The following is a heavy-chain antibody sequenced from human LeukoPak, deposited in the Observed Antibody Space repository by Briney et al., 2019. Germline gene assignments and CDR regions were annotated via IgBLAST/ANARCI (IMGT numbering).Heavy chain of an antibody. V-gene: IGHV3-11*04. D-gene: IGHD1-26*01. CDR3: ASTTMGAFDI. J-gene: IGHJ3*02. Sequence: GGSLRLSCAASGFTFSDYYMNWIRQAPGKGLEWVSYISSSGSPIYYADSVKGRFTISRDNAKNSLYLQMNSLRAEDTAVYYCASTTMGAFDIWGQGTMVTVSS. CDR1: GFTFSDYY. CDR2: ISSSGSPI.